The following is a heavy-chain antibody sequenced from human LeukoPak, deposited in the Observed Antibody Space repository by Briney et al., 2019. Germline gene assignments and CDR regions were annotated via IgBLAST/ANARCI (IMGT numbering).Heavy chain of an antibody. V-gene: IGHV3-30*18. J-gene: IGHJ4*02. CDR3: AKATDTAMEEYYFDY. CDR1: GFTFSSYG. Sequence: GGSLRLSCAASGFTFSSYGMHWVRQAPGKGLEWVAVISYDGSNKYYADSVKGRFTISRDNSKNTLYLQVNSLRAEDTAVYYCAKATDTAMEEYYFDYWGQGTLVTVSS. CDR2: ISYDGSNK. D-gene: IGHD5-18*01.